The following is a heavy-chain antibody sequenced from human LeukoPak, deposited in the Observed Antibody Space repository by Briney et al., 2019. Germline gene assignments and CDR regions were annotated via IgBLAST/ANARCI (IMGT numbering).Heavy chain of an antibody. CDR1: GFTFSSYA. Sequence: PAGSLRLSCAASGFTFSSYAMSWGRQAPGKGLVWVSRINSDGSSTSYADSVKGRFTISGDNAKNTLYLQVNSLRAEDTAVYYCARDRIRGDYWGQGTLVTVSS. V-gene: IGHV3-74*01. D-gene: IGHD1-14*01. CDR3: ARDRIRGDY. CDR2: INSDGSST. J-gene: IGHJ4*02.